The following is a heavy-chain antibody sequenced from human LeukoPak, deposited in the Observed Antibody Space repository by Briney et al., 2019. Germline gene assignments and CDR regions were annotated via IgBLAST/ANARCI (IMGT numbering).Heavy chain of an antibody. J-gene: IGHJ4*02. V-gene: IGHV3-30*18. D-gene: IGHD2-8*01. Sequence: PGGSLRLSCAASGFTFSSYGMPWVRQAPGKGLEWVAVISYDGSNKYYADSVKGRFTISRDNSKNTLYLQMNSLRAEDTAVYYCANPRLTNGYDYWGQGTLVTVSS. CDR3: ANPRLTNGYDY. CDR1: GFTFSSYG. CDR2: ISYDGSNK.